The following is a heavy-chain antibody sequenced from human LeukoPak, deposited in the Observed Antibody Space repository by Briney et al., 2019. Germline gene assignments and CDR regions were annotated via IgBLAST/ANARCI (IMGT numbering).Heavy chain of an antibody. D-gene: IGHD2-2*01. CDR2: INPNSGGT. V-gene: IGHV1-2*02. Sequence: ASVKVSCKASGYTFTSYDINWVRQATGQGLEWMGWINPNSGGTNYAQKFQGRVTMTRDTSISTAYMELSRLRSDDTAVYYCARDHDVVRFDPWGQGTLVTVSS. J-gene: IGHJ5*02. CDR3: ARDHDVVRFDP. CDR1: GYTFTSYD.